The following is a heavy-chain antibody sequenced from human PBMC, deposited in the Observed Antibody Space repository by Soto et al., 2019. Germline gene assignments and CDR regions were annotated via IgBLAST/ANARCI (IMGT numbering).Heavy chain of an antibody. CDR2: INPNGGST. Sequence: ASLRGSFKAPSDTFTIYWVHLLLQCPGHGLELMGIINPNGGSTRFAQTFQGRITMTTDTSTSTVYMELRSLRSEDTAVYYCARSSGGVSGTIIEGYKCLDHWGQGSLVTVSS. CDR1: SDTFTIYW. V-gene: IGHV1-46*01. D-gene: IGHD1-26*01. J-gene: IGHJ5*02. CDR3: ARSSGGVSGTIIEGYKCLDH.